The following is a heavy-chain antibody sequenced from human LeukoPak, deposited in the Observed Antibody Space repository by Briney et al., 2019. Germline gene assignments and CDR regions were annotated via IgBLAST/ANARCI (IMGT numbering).Heavy chain of an antibody. J-gene: IGHJ4*02. CDR2: VYYSGST. Sequence: SETLSLTCTVSGGSTSTYYWSWIRQPPENVLEWIGYVYYSGSTNYNPSFKSRVTISVDTSKNQFSLKLSSVTAADTAVYYCARVPRGSPVYYFDYWGQGTLVTVSS. D-gene: IGHD6-6*01. CDR1: GGSTSTYY. V-gene: IGHV4-59*01. CDR3: ARVPRGSPVYYFDY.